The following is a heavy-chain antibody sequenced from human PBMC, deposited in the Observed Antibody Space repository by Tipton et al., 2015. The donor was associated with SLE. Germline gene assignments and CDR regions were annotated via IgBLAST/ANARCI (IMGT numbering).Heavy chain of an antibody. Sequence: QLVQSGAEVMKPGASVKVSCKASGYTFSSYAMHWVRQAPGQRLEWMGIINPGGGSTTYAQKFQGRITMTRDKSTSTAYMELRSLRSDDTAVYYCAREDEWLRLRRYYFEYWGQGTLVTVSS. CDR1: GYTFSSYA. J-gene: IGHJ4*02. D-gene: IGHD5-12*01. CDR3: AREDEWLRLRRYYFEY. CDR2: INPGGGST. V-gene: IGHV1-46*01.